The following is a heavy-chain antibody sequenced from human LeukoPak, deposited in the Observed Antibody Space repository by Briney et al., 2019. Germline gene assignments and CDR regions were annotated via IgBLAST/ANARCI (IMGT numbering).Heavy chain of an antibody. D-gene: IGHD1-26*01. J-gene: IGHJ4*02. CDR2: LYYSGST. CDR1: GGSISSSSYY. V-gene: IGHV4-39*01. CDR3: ARLSGSYWPAGY. Sequence: SVTLSLTCTVSGGSISSSSYYWGWIRQPPGKGLEWIGSLYYSGSTYYNPSLKSRVTISVDTSKNQFSLKLSSVTAADTAVYYCARLSGSYWPAGYWGQGTLVTVSS.